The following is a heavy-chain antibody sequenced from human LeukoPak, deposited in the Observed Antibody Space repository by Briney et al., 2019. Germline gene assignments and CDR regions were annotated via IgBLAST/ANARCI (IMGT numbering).Heavy chain of an antibody. Sequence: PSETLSLTCVVSGGSFSDYYWTWIRQSPGRGLEWIAEIVHSGRTNYSPSLKSRATLSVDTSKNQFSLGLTSVTAADTAVYYCARGIVLMHYASFDYWGQGSLVTVSS. CDR3: ARGIVLMHYASFDY. J-gene: IGHJ4*02. V-gene: IGHV4-34*12. CDR1: GGSFSDYY. D-gene: IGHD2-8*01. CDR2: IVHSGRT.